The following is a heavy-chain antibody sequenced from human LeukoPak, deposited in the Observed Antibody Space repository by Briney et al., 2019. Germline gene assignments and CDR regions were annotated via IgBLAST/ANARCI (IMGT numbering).Heavy chain of an antibody. CDR2: ISGSGGST. CDR1: GFTFSSYA. V-gene: IGHV3-23*01. CDR3: AKGGEKYSSGWYPHYYYYYMDV. Sequence: GGSLGLSCAASGFTFSSYAMSWVRQAPGKGLEWVSAISGSGGSTYYADSVKGRFTISRDNSKNTLYLQMNSLRAEDTAVYYCAKGGEKYSSGWYPHYYYYYMDVWGKGTTVTVSS. J-gene: IGHJ6*03. D-gene: IGHD6-19*01.